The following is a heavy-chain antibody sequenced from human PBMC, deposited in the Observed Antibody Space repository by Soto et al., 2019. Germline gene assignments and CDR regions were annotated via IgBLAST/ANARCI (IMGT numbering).Heavy chain of an antibody. CDR1: GGTFSSYA. CDR2: ISAYNGNT. CDR3: ARVRYYDILTGYHPDAFDI. J-gene: IGHJ3*02. V-gene: IGHV1-18*01. D-gene: IGHD3-9*01. Sequence: QVQLVQSGAEVKKPGSSVKVSCKASGGTFSSYAISWVRQAPGQGLEWMGWISAYNGNTNYAQKLQGRVTMTTDTSTSTAYMGRRSLRSDDTAVYYCARVRYYDILTGYHPDAFDIWGQGTMVTVSS.